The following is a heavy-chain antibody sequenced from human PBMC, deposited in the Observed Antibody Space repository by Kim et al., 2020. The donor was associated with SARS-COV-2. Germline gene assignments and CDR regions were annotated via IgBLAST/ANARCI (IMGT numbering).Heavy chain of an antibody. CDR1: GYTFTGYY. Sequence: ASVKVSCKASGYTFTGYYIHWVRQAPGQQGLEWMGRINPNSDDTNYAQKFQGMVTMTRDTSISTAYMDLSRLRSDDTAVYYCAREVRAAAGTYFDNWGQG. CDR3: AREVRAAAGTYFDN. J-gene: IGHJ4*02. CDR2: INPNSDDT. D-gene: IGHD6-13*01. V-gene: IGHV1-2*06.